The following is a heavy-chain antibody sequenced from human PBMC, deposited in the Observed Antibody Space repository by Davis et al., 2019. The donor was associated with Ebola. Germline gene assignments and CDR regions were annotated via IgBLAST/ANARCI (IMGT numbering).Heavy chain of an antibody. V-gene: IGHV3-23*01. CDR2: ISGSGGST. J-gene: IGHJ6*02. CDR1: GFTFSSYA. CDR3: AKAELVILLDV. D-gene: IGHD3-9*01. Sequence: GSLKISCAASGFTFSSYAMHWVRQAPGKGLEWVSAISGSGGSTYYADSVKGRFTISRDNSKNTLYLQMNSLRAEDTAVYYCAKAELVILLDVWGQGTTVTVSS.